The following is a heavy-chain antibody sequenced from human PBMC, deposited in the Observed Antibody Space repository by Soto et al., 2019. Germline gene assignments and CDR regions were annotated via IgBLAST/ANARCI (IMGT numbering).Heavy chain of an antibody. V-gene: IGHV3-23*01. Sequence: GGSLRLSCAASGFTFSSYAMNWVRQAPGKGLEWVSAVTGSGSRIYYADSVEGRFTISRDNSKNTLYLQMNSLSAEDTAVYYCAKGQGDRLEGRVWGQGTLVTVSS. CDR3: AKGQGDRLEGRV. D-gene: IGHD1-1*01. CDR2: VTGSGSRI. J-gene: IGHJ4*02. CDR1: GFTFSSYA.